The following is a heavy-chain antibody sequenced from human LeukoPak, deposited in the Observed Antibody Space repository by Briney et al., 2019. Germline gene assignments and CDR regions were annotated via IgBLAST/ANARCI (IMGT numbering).Heavy chain of an antibody. CDR2: IYTTGAT. Sequence: SETLSLTCTVSGGSIRSYFWGWVRPPAGKGLEWIGRIYTTGATFYNPSLKTRLTMSIDTSKNQSSLRLTSVVAADTAVYYCARKGYTASYYFLDYWSQGTLVTVST. D-gene: IGHD1-26*01. V-gene: IGHV4-4*07. J-gene: IGHJ4*02. CDR1: GGSIRSYF. CDR3: ARKGYTASYYFLDY.